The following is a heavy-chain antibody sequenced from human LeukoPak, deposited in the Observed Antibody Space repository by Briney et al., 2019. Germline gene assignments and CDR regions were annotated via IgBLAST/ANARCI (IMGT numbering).Heavy chain of an antibody. Sequence: SETLSLTCAVYGGSFSGYYWSWTRQPPGKGLEWIGEINHSGSTNYDPSLKSRVTISVDTSRNQFSLKLSSVTAADTAVYYCARALPSSSDPFDYWGQGTLVTVSS. D-gene: IGHD6-6*01. CDR3: ARALPSSSDPFDY. V-gene: IGHV4-34*01. J-gene: IGHJ4*02. CDR2: INHSGST. CDR1: GGSFSGYY.